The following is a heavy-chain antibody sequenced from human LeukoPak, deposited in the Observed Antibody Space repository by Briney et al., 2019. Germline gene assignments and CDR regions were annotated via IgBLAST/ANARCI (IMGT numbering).Heavy chain of an antibody. CDR1: GGSFSGYY. CDR3: AGESQMATIQDAFDI. J-gene: IGHJ3*02. V-gene: IGHV4-34*01. CDR2: INHSGCT. D-gene: IGHD5-24*01. Sequence: SETLSLTCAVYGGSFSGYYWSWIRQPPGKGLEWIGEINHSGCTNYNPSLKSRVTISVDTSKNQFSLKLSSVTAADTAVYYCAGESQMATIQDAFDIWGQGTMVTVSS.